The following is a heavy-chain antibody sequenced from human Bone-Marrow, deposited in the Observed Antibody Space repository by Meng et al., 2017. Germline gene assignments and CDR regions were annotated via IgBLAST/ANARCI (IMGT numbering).Heavy chain of an antibody. CDR3: ARGQQKLLWFGELFPRNYYYYGMDV. CDR2: ISGSGGST. Sequence: GESLKISCAASGFTFSSYAMSWVRQAPGKGLEWVSAISGSGGSTYYADSVKGRFTISRDNAKNSLYLQMNSLRAEDTAVYYCARGQQKLLWFGELFPRNYYYYGMDVWGQGTTVTVSS. J-gene: IGHJ6*02. V-gene: IGHV3-23*01. CDR1: GFTFSSYA. D-gene: IGHD3-10*01.